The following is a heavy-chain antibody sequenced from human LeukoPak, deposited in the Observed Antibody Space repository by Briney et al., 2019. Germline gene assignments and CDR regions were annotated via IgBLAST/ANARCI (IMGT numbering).Heavy chain of an antibody. V-gene: IGHV3-7*01. CDR1: GFTFSTYW. Sequence: GGSLRLSCAASGFTFSTYWMSWVRQAPGKGLEWVADIKQDGSDKYYVDSVKGRFTISRDNAKNSLFLQMNSLRAEDTAVYYCARVRCSSNSCFLDYWGQGTLVTVSS. J-gene: IGHJ4*02. CDR3: ARVRCSSNSCFLDY. D-gene: IGHD2-2*01. CDR2: IKQDGSDK.